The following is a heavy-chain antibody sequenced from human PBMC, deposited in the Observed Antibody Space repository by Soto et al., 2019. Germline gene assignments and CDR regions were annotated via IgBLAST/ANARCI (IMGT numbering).Heavy chain of an antibody. J-gene: IGHJ4*02. Sequence: SETLSLTCTVSGGSISSYYWSWIRQPPGKGLEWIGYIYYSGSTNYNPSLKSRVTISVDTSKNQFSLKLSSVTAADTAVYYCARAGGFSYPHEFDYWGQGTLVTVSS. CDR1: GGSISSYY. V-gene: IGHV4-59*01. CDR2: IYYSGST. D-gene: IGHD2-8*02. CDR3: ARAGGFSYPHEFDY.